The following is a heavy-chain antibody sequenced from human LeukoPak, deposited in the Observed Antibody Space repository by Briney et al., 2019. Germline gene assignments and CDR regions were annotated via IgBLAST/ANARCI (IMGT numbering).Heavy chain of an antibody. Sequence: PGRSLRLSCAASGFTFSAYAMHWVRQAPGKGLEWVAFISDDGNNKYYSDSVKGRFTISRDNSKNTVYLQMNSLRAEDTAVYYCGRVYCGGNCYSPPLPDYWGQGTLVTVSA. D-gene: IGHD2-21*02. V-gene: IGHV3-30-3*01. CDR2: ISDDGNNK. CDR3: GRVYCGGNCYSPPLPDY. J-gene: IGHJ4*02. CDR1: GFTFSAYA.